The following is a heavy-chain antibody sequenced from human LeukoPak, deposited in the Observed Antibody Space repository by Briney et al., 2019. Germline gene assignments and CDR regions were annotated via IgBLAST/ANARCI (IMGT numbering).Heavy chain of an antibody. CDR1: GGPISSSSYY. D-gene: IGHD7-27*01. CDR3: AKVMRDWGGHYYGMDV. J-gene: IGHJ6*02. CDR2: IHYSGST. Sequence: PSETLSLTCTVSGGPISSSSYYWGWIRQPPGKGLEWIGSIHYSGSTHYNPSLKSRVTISVDTSKKQISLKLSSVTAADTAVYYCAKVMRDWGGHYYGMDVWGQGTTVTVSS. V-gene: IGHV4-39*01.